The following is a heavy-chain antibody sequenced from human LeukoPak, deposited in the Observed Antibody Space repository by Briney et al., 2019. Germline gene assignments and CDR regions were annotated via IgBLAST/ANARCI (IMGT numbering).Heavy chain of an antibody. Sequence: GSLRLSCATSGFTFSNAWMNWVRQAPGKGLEWVGRIRSNSDGGTIDHAAPVKGRFTLSRDDSKTTLYLQMNSLQTEDTAVYYCATDFYDSTWGQGTLVTVSS. J-gene: IGHJ5*02. CDR3: ATDFYDST. CDR2: IRSNSDGGTI. V-gene: IGHV3-15*07. CDR1: GFTFSNAW. D-gene: IGHD3-22*01.